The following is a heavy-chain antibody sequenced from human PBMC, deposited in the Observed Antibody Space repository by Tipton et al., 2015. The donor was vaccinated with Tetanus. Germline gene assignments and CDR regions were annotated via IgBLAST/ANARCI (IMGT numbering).Heavy chain of an antibody. J-gene: IGHJ4*02. CDR1: GVSIADNTNY. CDR2: IYFSGDT. Sequence: TLSLTCTVSGVSIADNTNYWGWIRQSPGKGLEWIGSIYFSGDTYSNPSLKSRATISVDTSRNQFSLRLSSVTAADTAVYCCARHSSGYFTFFDYWGQGTLVTASS. D-gene: IGHD3-22*01. V-gene: IGHV4-39*01. CDR3: ARHSSGYFTFFDY.